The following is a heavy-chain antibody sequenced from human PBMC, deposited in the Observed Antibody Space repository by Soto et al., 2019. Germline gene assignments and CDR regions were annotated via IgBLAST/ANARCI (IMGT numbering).Heavy chain of an antibody. Sequence: QVKVVQSGAEVKKPGASVKISCKASGYIFTNYYMHWVRQAPGQGLEWMGIINGGDSSTKYAQRFQGRVTMTRDTSTSTVYMDLSGLTSDETAVYFCVRGGYSYGNWFDPWGQRTLATVSS. CDR3: VRGGYSYGNWFDP. D-gene: IGHD5-18*01. CDR2: INGGDSST. V-gene: IGHV1-46*01. CDR1: GYIFTNYY. J-gene: IGHJ5*02.